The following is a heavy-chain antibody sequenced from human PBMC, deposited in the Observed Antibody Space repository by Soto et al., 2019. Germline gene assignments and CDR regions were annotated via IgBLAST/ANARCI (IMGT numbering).Heavy chain of an antibody. V-gene: IGHV1-3*01. CDR2: INAGNGNT. CDR1: GYTFTSYA. D-gene: IGHD1-26*01. CDR3: ATRSRVRNSGRPHFFAY. J-gene: IGHJ4*02. Sequence: ASVKVSCKASGYTFTSYAMHWVRQAPGQRLEWMGWINAGNGNTKYSQKFQGRVTITRDTSASTAYMELSSLRSEDTAVYYCATRSRVRNSGRPHFFAYRGQGTLVTVSS.